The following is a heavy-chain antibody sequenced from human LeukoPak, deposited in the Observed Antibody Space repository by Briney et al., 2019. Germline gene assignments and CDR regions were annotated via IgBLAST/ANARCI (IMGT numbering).Heavy chain of an antibody. V-gene: IGHV3-74*01. J-gene: IGHJ4*02. Sequence: GGSLRLSCAASAFTFSAFGMHWVRQAPGKGLVWVSHINSDGSSTSYADSVKGRFTISRDNAKNTLYLQMNSLRAEDTAVYYCATEMAAMVYWGQGTLVTVSS. CDR3: ATEMAAMVY. CDR1: AFTFSAFG. D-gene: IGHD5-24*01. CDR2: INSDGSST.